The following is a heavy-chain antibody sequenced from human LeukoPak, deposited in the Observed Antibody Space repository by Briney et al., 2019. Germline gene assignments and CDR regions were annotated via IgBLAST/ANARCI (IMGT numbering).Heavy chain of an antibody. CDR3: AKDVNVGGDYFDY. V-gene: IGHV3-30*02. CDR2: IRYDGSIK. D-gene: IGHD3-10*01. CDR1: GFTFSGCG. Sequence: GGSLRLSCAASGFTFSGCGMHWVRQAPGKGLEWVAFIRYDGSIKYYVDSVKGRFTVSRDNSKNTLYLQMNSLRAEDTAVYYCAKDVNVGGDYFDYWGQGTLVTVSS. J-gene: IGHJ4*02.